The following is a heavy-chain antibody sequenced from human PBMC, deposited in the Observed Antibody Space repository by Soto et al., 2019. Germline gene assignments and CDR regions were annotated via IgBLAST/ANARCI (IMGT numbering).Heavy chain of an antibody. Sequence: QVQLQESGPGLVKPSQTLSLTCTVSGGSISSGGYYWSWIRQHPGKGLEWIGYIYYSGSTYYNPSFTSRVTISVDTSKTQSSLKLSSVTAADTAVYDCARSFGVAAAGPFHYWGQGTLVTVSS. CDR1: GGSISSGGYY. CDR2: IYYSGST. CDR3: ARSFGVAAAGPFHY. J-gene: IGHJ4*02. V-gene: IGHV4-31*03. D-gene: IGHD6-13*01.